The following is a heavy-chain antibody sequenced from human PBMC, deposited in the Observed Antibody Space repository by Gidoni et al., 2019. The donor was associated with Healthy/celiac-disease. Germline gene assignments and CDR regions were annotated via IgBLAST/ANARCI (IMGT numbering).Heavy chain of an antibody. CDR3: ARETIGYCSGGSCPLDY. CDR2: ISSSGSTI. CDR1: GFTFSDYS. Sequence: QVPLVKSGGGLVKPAGSLRLSCAASGFTFSDYSMSWIRQAPGKGLEWVSYISSSGSTIYYADSVKGRFTISRDNAKNSLFLQMNSLRAEDTAVYYCARETIGYCSGGSCPLDYWGQGTLVTVSS. J-gene: IGHJ4*02. V-gene: IGHV3-11*01. D-gene: IGHD2-15*01.